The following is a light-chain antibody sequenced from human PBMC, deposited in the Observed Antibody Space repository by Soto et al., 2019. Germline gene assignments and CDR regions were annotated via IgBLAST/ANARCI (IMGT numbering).Light chain of an antibody. Sequence: DIQMTQSPSTLSAAVGDGVTITCRASQTITSWLAWYQQKPGKAPNLLIYDASNLKSGVPSRFSGSGSGTEFTLTISSLQPDDFATYYCQQYYSYPWTFGQGTKVDI. CDR2: DAS. J-gene: IGKJ1*01. CDR3: QQYYSYPWT. CDR1: QTITSW. V-gene: IGKV1-5*01.